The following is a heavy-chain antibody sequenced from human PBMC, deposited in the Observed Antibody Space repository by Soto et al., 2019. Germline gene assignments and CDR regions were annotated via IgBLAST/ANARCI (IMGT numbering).Heavy chain of an antibody. CDR1: GFTFSSYA. V-gene: IGHV3-23*01. D-gene: IGHD6-19*01. J-gene: IGHJ4*02. CDR2: ISGSGGST. CDR3: AKVDGYSSGWYKI. Sequence: EVQLLESGGGLVQPGGSLRLSCAASGFTFSSYAMSWVRQAPGKGLQWVSSISGSGGSTYYADSVNGRFTISRDNSKNTLYLQMNSLRAEDTAVYYCAKVDGYSSGWYKIWGQGSLVTVSS.